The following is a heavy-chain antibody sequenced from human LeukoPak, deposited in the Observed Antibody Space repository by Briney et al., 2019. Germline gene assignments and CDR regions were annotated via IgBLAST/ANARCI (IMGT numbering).Heavy chain of an antibody. CDR3: ATVAGSVDY. CDR1: GFTFSNHW. J-gene: IGHJ4*02. V-gene: IGHV3-74*01. CDR2: INNDGSST. Sequence: GGSLRLSCAASGFTFSNHWMHWVRQVPGKGPVWVSRINNDGSSTSYADSVKGRFTISRDNAKNTLYLQMNSLRAEDTAVYYCATVAGSVDYWGQGTLVTVSS. D-gene: IGHD6-19*01.